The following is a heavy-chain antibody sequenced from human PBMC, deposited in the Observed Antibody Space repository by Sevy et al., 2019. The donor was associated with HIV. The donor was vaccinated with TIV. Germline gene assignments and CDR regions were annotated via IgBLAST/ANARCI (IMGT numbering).Heavy chain of an antibody. D-gene: IGHD3-16*01. J-gene: IGHJ6*02. CDR2: INANGGGT. V-gene: IGHV1-2*02. CDR3: ARKGEALSPSYGMDV. CDR1: GYTFTDYY. Sequence: ASVKVSCKASGYTFTDYYIHWVRQAPGQGLEWMGWINANGGGTHFAQKFQGRVTMTRDLSISTAYMDLRRLTSDDTAVYHCARKGEALSPSYGMDVWGLGTTVTVSS.